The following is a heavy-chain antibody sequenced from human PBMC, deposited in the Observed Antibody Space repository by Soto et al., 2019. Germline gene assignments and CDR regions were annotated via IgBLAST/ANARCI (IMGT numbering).Heavy chain of an antibody. CDR2: ISSIGGST. V-gene: IGHV3-23*01. CDR1: GFTFNNYA. Sequence: GGSLRLSCAASGFTFNNYAMNWVRQAPGKGLEWVATISSIGGSTYYADSVKGRFTISRDNSKNTLYLQMNGLIVEDTAVYYCAKDRLAGNFDYWGQGTQVTVSS. J-gene: IGHJ4*02. CDR3: AKDRLAGNFDY.